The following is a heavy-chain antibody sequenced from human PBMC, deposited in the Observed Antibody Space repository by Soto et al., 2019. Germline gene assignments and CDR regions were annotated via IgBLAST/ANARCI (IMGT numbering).Heavy chain of an antibody. V-gene: IGHV3-33*01. J-gene: IGHJ5*02. Sequence: GGSLRLSCAASGFTFSSYGMHWVRQAPGKGLEWVAVIWYDGSNKYYADSLKGRFTISRGNSKNTLYLQMNSLRAEDTAVYYCATNYWFDPWGQGTLVTVSS. CDR2: IWYDGSNK. CDR3: ATNYWFDP. CDR1: GFTFSSYG.